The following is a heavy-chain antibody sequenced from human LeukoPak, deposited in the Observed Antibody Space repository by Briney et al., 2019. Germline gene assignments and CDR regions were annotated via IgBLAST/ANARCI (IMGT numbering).Heavy chain of an antibody. CDR1: GGPISSYY. CDR3: ASEGYCSSTSCQGFDY. CDR2: IYTSGST. J-gene: IGHJ4*02. D-gene: IGHD2-2*01. V-gene: IGHV4-4*07. Sequence: SETLSLTCTVSGGPISSYYWSWIRQPAGKGLEWIGRIYTSGSTNYNPSLKSRVTMSVDTSKNQFSLKLSSVTAADTAVYYCASEGYCSSTSCQGFDYWGQGTLVTVSS.